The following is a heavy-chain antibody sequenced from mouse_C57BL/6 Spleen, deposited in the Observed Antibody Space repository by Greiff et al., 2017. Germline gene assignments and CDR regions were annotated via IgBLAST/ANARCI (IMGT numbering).Heavy chain of an antibody. V-gene: IGHV2-2*01. Sequence: VMLVESGPGLVQPSQSLSITCTVSGFSLTSYGVHWVRQSPGKGLEWLGVIWSGGSTDYNAAFISRLSISKDNSKSQVFFKMNSLQADDTAIYYCARKRDSSYYAMDYWGQGTSVTVSS. D-gene: IGHD2-12*01. CDR1: GFSLTSYG. J-gene: IGHJ4*01. CDR2: IWSGGST. CDR3: ARKRDSSYYAMDY.